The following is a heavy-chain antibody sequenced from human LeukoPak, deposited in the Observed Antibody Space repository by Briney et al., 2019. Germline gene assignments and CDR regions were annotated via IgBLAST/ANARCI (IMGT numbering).Heavy chain of an antibody. V-gene: IGHV3-74*01. CDR3: AKVGDSTMVRGVLRFDP. J-gene: IGHJ5*02. Sequence: GGSLRLSCAASGFIFSRYWMHWVRQAPGKGLVWVAQVNNDGTGTNYADSVKGRFTISRDNSKNTLYLQMNSLRAEDTAVYYCAKVGDSTMVRGVLRFDPWGQGTLVTVSS. CDR2: VNNDGTGT. CDR1: GFIFSRYW. D-gene: IGHD3-10*01.